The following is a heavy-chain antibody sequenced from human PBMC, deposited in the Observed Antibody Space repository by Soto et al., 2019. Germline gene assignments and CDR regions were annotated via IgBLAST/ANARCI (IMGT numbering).Heavy chain of an antibody. CDR3: ARDGRRGDYYGSGSYTYY. Sequence: EVQLVESGGGLVKPGGSLRLSGAASEFTFSSYSMNWVRQAPGKGLEWDSSISSSSSYIYYADSVKGRFTISRDNAKNSLYLQMNSLRAEDAAVYYCARDGRRGDYYGSGSYTYYWGQGTLVTVSS. V-gene: IGHV3-21*01. CDR1: EFTFSSYS. D-gene: IGHD3-10*01. CDR2: ISSSSSYI. J-gene: IGHJ4*02.